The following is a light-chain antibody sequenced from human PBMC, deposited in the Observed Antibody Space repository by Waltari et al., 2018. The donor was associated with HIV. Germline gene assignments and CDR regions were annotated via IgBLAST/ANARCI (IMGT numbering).Light chain of an antibody. CDR2: RNA. V-gene: IGLV1-47*01. Sequence: QSGLSQPPSTSRPPRQRVVIPCSGSSSTVGKNYVSWFQQLPGPAPRLLIYRNARRPSGVPDRFTAAKSGTSASLVISGLRSDDEAEYFCASWDDALSSWLFGGGTKLTVL. CDR1: SSTVGKNY. CDR3: ASWDDALSSWL. J-gene: IGLJ6*01.